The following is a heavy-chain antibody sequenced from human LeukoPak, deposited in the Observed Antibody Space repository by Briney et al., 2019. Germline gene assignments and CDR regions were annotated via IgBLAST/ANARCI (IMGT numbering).Heavy chain of an antibody. CDR2: INPSGGST. Sequence: ASVKVSCKASGYTFTSYYMHWVRQAPGQGLEWMGIINPSGGSTSYAQKFQGRVTMTEDTSTDTAYMELSSLRSEDTAVYYCATVRWELLPWLRGYYFDYWGQGTLVTVSS. J-gene: IGHJ4*02. D-gene: IGHD1-26*01. CDR3: ATVRWELLPWLRGYYFDY. V-gene: IGHV1-46*01. CDR1: GYTFTSYY.